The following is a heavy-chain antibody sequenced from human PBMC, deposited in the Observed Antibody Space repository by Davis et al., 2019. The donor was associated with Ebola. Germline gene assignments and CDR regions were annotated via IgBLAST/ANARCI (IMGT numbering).Heavy chain of an antibody. Sequence: AASVKVSCKASGGTFSSYAISWVRQAPGQGLEWMGRIIPILGIANYAQKFQGRVTITADKSTSTAYMELRSLRSDDTAVYYCARWGVVPAAIGMDVWGQGTTVTVSS. CDR1: GGTFSSYA. CDR3: ARWGVVPAAIGMDV. V-gene: IGHV1-69*04. J-gene: IGHJ6*02. CDR2: IIPILGIA. D-gene: IGHD2-2*02.